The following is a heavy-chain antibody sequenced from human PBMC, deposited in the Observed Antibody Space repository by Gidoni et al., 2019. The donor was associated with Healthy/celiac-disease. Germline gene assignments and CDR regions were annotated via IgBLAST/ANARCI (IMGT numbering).Heavy chain of an antibody. CDR1: GASVPSNSAA. Sequence: QVQLQPLGPGLVKPSKTLPLTWPISGASVPSNSAAYNWLRQSPSRGLEWLGRTYYRSKCYNDYAVSVKCRITITPDTSQHPFSLQLNSVTPEDTGVYSCASGGGGYYDFWSGYLNWFDPWGQGTLVTASS. V-gene: IGHV6-1*01. J-gene: IGHJ5*02. CDR3: ASGGGGYYDFWSGYLNWFDP. CDR2: TYYRSKCYN. D-gene: IGHD3-3*01.